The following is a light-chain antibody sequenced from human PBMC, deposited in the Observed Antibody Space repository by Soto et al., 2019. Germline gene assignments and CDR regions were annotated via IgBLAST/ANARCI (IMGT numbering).Light chain of an antibody. CDR2: GAS. V-gene: IGKV3-20*01. Sequence: EIVLTQSPRTLSLSPGERATLSCRASQSVSTSYLAWYRQKPGQAPRLLIYGASNRASGIPDRFNGSGSGTDFTLTISRLEPEDFAVYYCHQYDKLPRTFRQGTKVEIK. CDR3: HQYDKLPRT. J-gene: IGKJ1*01. CDR1: QSVSTSY.